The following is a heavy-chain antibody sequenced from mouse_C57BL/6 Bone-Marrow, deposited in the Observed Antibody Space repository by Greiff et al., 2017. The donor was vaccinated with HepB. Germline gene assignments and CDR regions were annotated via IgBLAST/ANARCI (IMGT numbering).Heavy chain of an antibody. Sequence: VKLQQSGAELVRPGASVTLSCKASGYTFTDYEMHWVKQTPVHGLEWIGAIDPETGGTAYNQKFKGKAILTADKSSSTAYMELRSLTSEDSAVYYCTIYDGYYGGKTWFAYWGQGTLVTVSA. D-gene: IGHD2-3*01. CDR3: TIYDGYYGGKTWFAY. J-gene: IGHJ3*01. V-gene: IGHV1-15*01. CDR1: GYTFTDYE. CDR2: IDPETGGT.